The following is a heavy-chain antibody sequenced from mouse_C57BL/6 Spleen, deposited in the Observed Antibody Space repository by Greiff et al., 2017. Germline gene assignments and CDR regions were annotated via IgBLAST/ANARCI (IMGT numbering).Heavy chain of an antibody. D-gene: IGHD2-4*01. Sequence: QVQLQQSGPGLVQPSQSLSITCTVSGFSLTSYGVHWVRQSPGKGLEWLGVIWSGGSTDYNAAFISRLSISKDNSKSQVFFKMNSLQADDTAIYYCARSYYDFLYYFDYWGQGTTLTGSS. V-gene: IGHV2-2*01. J-gene: IGHJ2*01. CDR1: GFSLTSYG. CDR3: ARSYYDFLYYFDY. CDR2: IWSGGST.